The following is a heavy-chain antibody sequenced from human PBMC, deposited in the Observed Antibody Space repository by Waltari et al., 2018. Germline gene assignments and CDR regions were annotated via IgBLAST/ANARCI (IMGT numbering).Heavy chain of an antibody. V-gene: IGHV1-2*06. J-gene: IGHJ4*02. CDR3: AREGRSIAAAGTGGRLFNY. CDR1: GYTFTGYY. Sequence: QVQLVQSGAEVKKPGASVKVSCKASGYTFTGYYMHWVRQAPGQGLEWMRRINPNSGGTNYAQKFQGRVTMTRDTSISTAYMELSRLRSDDTAVYYCAREGRSIAAAGTGGRLFNYWGQGTLVTVSS. CDR2: INPNSGGT. D-gene: IGHD6-13*01.